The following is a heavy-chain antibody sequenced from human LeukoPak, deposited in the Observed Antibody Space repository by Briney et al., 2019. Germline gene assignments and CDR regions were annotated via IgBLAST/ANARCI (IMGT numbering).Heavy chain of an antibody. V-gene: IGHV4-39*02. CDR1: GGSISSSSYY. J-gene: IGHJ4*02. CDR3: AREVAGTPWIDY. CDR2: IYYSGST. Sequence: PSETLSLTCTVSGGSISSSSYYWGWIRQPPGKGLEWIGSIYYSGSTYYNPSLKSRVTISVDTSKNQFSLKLSSVTATDTAVYYCAREVAGTPWIDYWGQGTLVTVSS. D-gene: IGHD6-19*01.